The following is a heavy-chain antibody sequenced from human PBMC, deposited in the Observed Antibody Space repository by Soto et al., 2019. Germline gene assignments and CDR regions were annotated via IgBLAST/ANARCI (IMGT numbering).Heavy chain of an antibody. Sequence: QVQLVQSGAEVKKPGSSVRVSCRASGGSFSSYAFSWLRQAPGQGLEWIGRINVILAVADFALKFRGRVTVTADTATSTVYMELTGLRSDDTAVYFWASGFDGYSSLFEHWGQGTLVTVSS. D-gene: IGHD5-18*01. V-gene: IGHV1-69*02. CDR2: INVILAVA. J-gene: IGHJ4*02. CDR1: GGSFSSYA. CDR3: ASGFDGYSSLFEH.